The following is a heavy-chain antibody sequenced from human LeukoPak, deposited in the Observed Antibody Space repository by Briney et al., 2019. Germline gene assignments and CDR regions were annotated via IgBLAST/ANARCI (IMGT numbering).Heavy chain of an antibody. J-gene: IGHJ3*02. CDR2: IYSGGST. Sequence: GGSLRLSCAASGFTVSSNYMSWVRQAPGKGLEWVSVIYSGGSTYYADSVKGRFTISRDNSKNTLYLRMNSLRAEDTAVYYCARDPDSAFDIWGQGTMVTVSS. V-gene: IGHV3-53*01. CDR1: GFTVSSNY. D-gene: IGHD3-22*01. CDR3: ARDPDSAFDI.